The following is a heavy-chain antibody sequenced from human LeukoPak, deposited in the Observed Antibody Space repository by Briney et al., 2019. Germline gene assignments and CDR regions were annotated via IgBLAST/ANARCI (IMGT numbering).Heavy chain of an antibody. Sequence: GGSLRLSCAASGFSFSTQRMHWVRQAPGKGLEWVANIKLDGSEKNYVDSVKGRFTISRDNTKNSLYLQMNSLRAEDTAVFYCARDQYDTWSRRGNFDSWGQGTLVIVSS. V-gene: IGHV3-7*03. CDR2: IKLDGSEK. CDR3: ARDQYDTWSRRGNFDS. D-gene: IGHD3-3*01. J-gene: IGHJ4*02. CDR1: GFSFSTQR.